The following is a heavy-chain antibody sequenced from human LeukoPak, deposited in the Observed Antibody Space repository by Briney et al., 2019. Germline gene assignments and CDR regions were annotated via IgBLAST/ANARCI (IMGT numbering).Heavy chain of an antibody. CDR2: IKHVGTEK. V-gene: IGHV3-7*03. J-gene: IGHJ3*01. Sequence: GGSLRLSCTASGFTFSGYWMSWVRQAPGKGLEWAANIKHVGTEKYYVDSVKGRFTISRDNAKNSLYLQMNSLRAEDTAVYYCARDRNYYVNRDYGTDPFDVWGPGTMVAVSS. D-gene: IGHD3-22*01. CDR1: GFTFSGYW. CDR3: ARDRNYYVNRDYGTDPFDV.